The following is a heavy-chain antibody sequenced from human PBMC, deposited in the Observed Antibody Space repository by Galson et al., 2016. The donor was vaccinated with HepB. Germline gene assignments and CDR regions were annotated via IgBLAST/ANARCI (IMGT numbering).Heavy chain of an antibody. CDR2: INRDESST. V-gene: IGHV3-74*01. Sequence: SLRLSCAASGFTFSSYHMHWVRQAPGKGLVWVSRINRDESSTSYADYVKGRFTISRDNAKNTLYLQMNSLRAEGTAVYYCARDPSYYSGMDVWGQGTTVTVSS. J-gene: IGHJ6*02. CDR1: GFTFSSYH. CDR3: ARDPSYYSGMDV.